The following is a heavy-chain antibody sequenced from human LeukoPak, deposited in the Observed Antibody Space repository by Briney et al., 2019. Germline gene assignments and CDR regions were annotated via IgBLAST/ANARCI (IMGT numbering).Heavy chain of an antibody. J-gene: IGHJ6*04. V-gene: IGHV3-23*01. CDR2: INDRGHNT. D-gene: IGHD3-10*02. CDR3: AELGITMIGGV. CDR1: GFTFSSYA. Sequence: GGSLRLSCAASGFTFSSYAMSWVRQAPGKGLEWISGINDRGHNTFYADSVQGRLTISRDNSKKTLYLQMNSLRAEDTAVYYCAELGITMIGGVWGKGTTVTISS.